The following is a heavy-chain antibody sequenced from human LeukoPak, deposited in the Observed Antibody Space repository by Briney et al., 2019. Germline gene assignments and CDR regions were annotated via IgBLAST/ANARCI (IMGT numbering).Heavy chain of an antibody. Sequence: GSLRLSCAASGFTFSSYWMSWVRQAPGKGLEWVATIKQDGSEKYYVDSVKGRFTISRDNAKNSLYLQMNSLRAEDTAVYYCARVSPHFLFGATSLDYWGQGTLVTVSS. V-gene: IGHV3-7*01. CDR2: IKQDGSEK. CDR3: ARVSPHFLFGATSLDY. D-gene: IGHD4/OR15-4a*01. CDR1: GFTFSSYW. J-gene: IGHJ4*02.